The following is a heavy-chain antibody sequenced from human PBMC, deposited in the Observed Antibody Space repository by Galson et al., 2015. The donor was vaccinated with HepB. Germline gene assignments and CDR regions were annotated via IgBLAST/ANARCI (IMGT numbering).Heavy chain of an antibody. J-gene: IGHJ4*02. CDR2: INHSGST. D-gene: IGHD3-9*01. Sequence: SETLSLTCAVYGGSFSGYYWSWIRQPPGKGLEWIGEINHSGSTNYNPSLKSRVTISVDTSKNQFSLKLSSVTAADTAVYYCASLALRYFDWLPDYWGQGTLVTVSS. V-gene: IGHV4-34*01. CDR1: GGSFSGYY. CDR3: ASLALRYFDWLPDY.